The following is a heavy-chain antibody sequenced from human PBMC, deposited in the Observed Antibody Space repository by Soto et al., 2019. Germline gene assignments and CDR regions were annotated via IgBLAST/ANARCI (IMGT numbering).Heavy chain of an antibody. CDR3: AGLVPLSESGDYFGNYFGC. Sequence: SETLSLTCTVSGGSISSRVYFWSWIRQHPAKGLEWIGHIYYNGSSYYNPSLKNRLTLSMDTSQNHFSLQLRSLTAADTALYFCAGLVPLSESGDYFGNYFGCWGRGTLVAVSS. J-gene: IGHJ4*02. D-gene: IGHD3-3*01. CDR1: GGSISSRVYF. V-gene: IGHV4-31*03. CDR2: IYYNGSS.